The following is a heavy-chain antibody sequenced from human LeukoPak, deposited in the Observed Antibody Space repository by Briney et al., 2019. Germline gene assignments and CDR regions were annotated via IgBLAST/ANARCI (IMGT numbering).Heavy chain of an antibody. Sequence: PGGSLRLSCAASGFTFSRYWMSWMRQAPGKGLEWVANIKYDGNEEYYVDSVKGRFTISRDSAKNSLYLQLNSLRVEDTAVYYCKSGGAAPGSFDYWGQGTLVTVSP. D-gene: IGHD1-1*01. CDR1: GFTFSRYW. CDR3: KSGGAAPGSFDY. V-gene: IGHV3-7*01. CDR2: IKYDGNEE. J-gene: IGHJ4*02.